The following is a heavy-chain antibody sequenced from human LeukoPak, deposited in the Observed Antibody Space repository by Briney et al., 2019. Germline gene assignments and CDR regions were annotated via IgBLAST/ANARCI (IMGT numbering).Heavy chain of an antibody. CDR1: GFTFSSYG. J-gene: IGHJ4*02. CDR2: ISTSATTI. V-gene: IGHV3-48*03. D-gene: IGHD2-2*01. CDR3: ARQGCSGTRCYQTFDC. Sequence: PGGSLRLSCAASGFTFSSYGMNWVRQAPGKGLEWVSYISTSATTIHYADSVRGRFTISRDDVKNSLYLQMTSLRDEDSAVYYCARQGCSGTRCYQTFDCWGQGTLVTVSS.